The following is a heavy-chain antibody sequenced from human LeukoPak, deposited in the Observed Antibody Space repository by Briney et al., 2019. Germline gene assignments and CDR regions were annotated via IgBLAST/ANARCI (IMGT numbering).Heavy chain of an antibody. CDR1: GYTFTGYY. D-gene: IGHD2-15*01. J-gene: IGHJ4*02. V-gene: IGHV1-2*02. CDR3: SGGQRWLEAFDY. CDR2: INPTSGGT. Sequence: ASVTVPCKASGYTFTGYYIHWLRQAPGKGLAGMGWINPTSGGTHYAQHSQGRVTITSETSLRTAYLEASRLNRYDTAGFYLSGGQRWLEAFDYWGLGTLVTVSS.